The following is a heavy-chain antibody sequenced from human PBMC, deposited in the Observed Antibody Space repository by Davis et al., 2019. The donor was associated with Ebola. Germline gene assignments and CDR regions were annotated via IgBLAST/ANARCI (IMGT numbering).Heavy chain of an antibody. CDR3: ASSGMYSSSWYGNFD. Sequence: SAKGRFTISGDNSKNTLYLQMNSLRAEDTAVYYCASSGMYSSSWYGNFDWGQGTLVTVSS. J-gene: IGHJ4*02. D-gene: IGHD6-13*01. V-gene: IGHV3-30*07.